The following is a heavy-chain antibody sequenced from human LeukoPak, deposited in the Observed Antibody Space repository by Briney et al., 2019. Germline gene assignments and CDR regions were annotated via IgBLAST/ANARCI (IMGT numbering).Heavy chain of an antibody. V-gene: IGHV5-10-1*01. J-gene: IGHJ4*02. Sequence: GESLKISCKGSGYSFTSYWISWVRQMPGKGLEWMGRFDPSDSYTNYSPSFQGHVTISADKSNSTAYLQWSTLKASDTAMYYCARQGRSYYSHDDYWGQGTLVTVSS. CDR2: FDPSDSYT. CDR1: GYSFTSYW. D-gene: IGHD1-26*01. CDR3: ARQGRSYYSHDDY.